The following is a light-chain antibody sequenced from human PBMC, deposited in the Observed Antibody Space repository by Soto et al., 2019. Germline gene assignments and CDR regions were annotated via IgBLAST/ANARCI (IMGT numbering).Light chain of an antibody. Sequence: SYELTEPPSVSVAPGQTARITSGGNNIGSKRVHWYQQKPGQAPVLVVHDDSDRPSGIPERLSGYNSGNTATLSISRVEAGDEADYYCQVWDSSSDHRVFGGGTKVTVL. CDR1: NIGSKR. CDR2: DDS. V-gene: IGLV3-21*02. CDR3: QVWDSSSDHRV. J-gene: IGLJ3*02.